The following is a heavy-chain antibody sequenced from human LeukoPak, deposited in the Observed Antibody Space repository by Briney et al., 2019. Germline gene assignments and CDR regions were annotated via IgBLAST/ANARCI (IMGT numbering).Heavy chain of an antibody. Sequence: SETLSLTCTVSGGSISSYYWSWIRQPAGKGLEWIGRIYTSGSTNYNPSLKSRVTISVDTSKNQFSLKLSSVTAADTAVYYCATQKQHQGFDPWGQGTLVTVSS. J-gene: IGHJ5*02. CDR1: GGSISSYY. CDR2: IYTSGST. CDR3: ATQKQHQGFDP. D-gene: IGHD6-13*01. V-gene: IGHV4-4*07.